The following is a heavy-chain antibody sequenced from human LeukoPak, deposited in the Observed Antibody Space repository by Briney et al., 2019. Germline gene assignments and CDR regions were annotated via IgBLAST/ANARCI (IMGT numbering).Heavy chain of an antibody. CDR2: IYWNDDR. Sequence: SGPTLVRPTQTLTLTCTFSGFSLSTNRVGVGWIRQSPGKALEWLALIYWNDDRRYSPSLKTRLTITKDTSKNQVVLTMTNMDPMDTGTYYCAHGNYYDFWSGYPPLDYWGQGTLATVSS. D-gene: IGHD3-3*01. V-gene: IGHV2-5*01. CDR1: GFSLSTNRVG. J-gene: IGHJ4*02. CDR3: AHGNYYDFWSGYPPLDY.